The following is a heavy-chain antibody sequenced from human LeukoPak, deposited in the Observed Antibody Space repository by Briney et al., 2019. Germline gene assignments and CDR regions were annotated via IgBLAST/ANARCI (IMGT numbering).Heavy chain of an antibody. CDR3: ARQKCTSASCLTKNAFDI. CDR2: IYTSGST. J-gene: IGHJ3*02. Sequence: SETLSLTCTISGSISGYYWSWIRQPPGKGLEWIGYIYTSGSTNYNPSLESRVTISVDTSKNQFSLDLSSVTAADTAVYYCARQKCTSASCLTKNAFDIWGQGTMVTVSS. CDR1: GSISGYY. V-gene: IGHV4-4*09. D-gene: IGHD2-2*01.